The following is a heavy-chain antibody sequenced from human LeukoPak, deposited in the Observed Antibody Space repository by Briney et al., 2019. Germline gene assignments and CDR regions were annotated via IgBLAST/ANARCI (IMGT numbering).Heavy chain of an antibody. J-gene: IGHJ4*02. Sequence: PSETLSLTCTVSGGSISSYYWSWIRQPPGKGQEWIGYIYYSGSTNYNPALKSRVTISVDTSKNQFSLKLSSVAAADTAVYYCARRAWNYAFIDYWGQGTLVTVSS. D-gene: IGHD1-7*01. CDR2: IYYSGST. CDR1: GGSISSYY. V-gene: IGHV4-59*08. CDR3: ARRAWNYAFIDY.